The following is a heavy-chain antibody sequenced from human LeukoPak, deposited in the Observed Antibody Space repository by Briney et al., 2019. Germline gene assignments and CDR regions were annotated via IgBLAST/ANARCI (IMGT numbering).Heavy chain of an antibody. CDR2: ISYDGSNK. V-gene: IGHV3-30*04. CDR3: ARMGGIGSAFDI. D-gene: IGHD2-15*01. J-gene: IGHJ3*02. Sequence: TGGSLRLSCAASGFTFSSYAMHWVCQAPGKGLEWVAVISYDGSNKYYADSVKGRFTISRDNAKNTLYLQMNSLRAEDTAVYYCARMGGIGSAFDIWGQGTMVTVSS. CDR1: GFTFSSYA.